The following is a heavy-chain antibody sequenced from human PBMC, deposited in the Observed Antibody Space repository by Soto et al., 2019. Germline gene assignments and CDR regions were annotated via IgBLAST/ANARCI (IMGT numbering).Heavy chain of an antibody. CDR3: ARGDRGAFDL. CDR2: IHSDGTST. D-gene: IGHD1-26*01. V-gene: IGHV3-74*01. J-gene: IGHJ3*01. CDR1: GFTFDYYW. Sequence: EVQLVESGGGLVQPGESLRLSCAASGFTFDYYWMHWVRQAPGKGLVWVSRIHSDGTSTTYAYSVKGRFTISRDNAKNTLSLQMNSLRAEDTAVYYCARGDRGAFDLWGQGTVVTVSS.